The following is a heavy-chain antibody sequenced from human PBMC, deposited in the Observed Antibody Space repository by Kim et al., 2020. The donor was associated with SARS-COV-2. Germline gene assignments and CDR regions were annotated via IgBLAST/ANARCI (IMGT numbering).Heavy chain of an antibody. D-gene: IGHD3-16*01. V-gene: IGHV4-59*01. J-gene: IGHJ4*02. CDR3: ARDRMGYFDY. CDR2: T. Sequence: TNYNPSLKSRVTISVDTSKNQFSLKLSSVTAADTAVYYCARDRMGYFDYWGQGTLVTVSS.